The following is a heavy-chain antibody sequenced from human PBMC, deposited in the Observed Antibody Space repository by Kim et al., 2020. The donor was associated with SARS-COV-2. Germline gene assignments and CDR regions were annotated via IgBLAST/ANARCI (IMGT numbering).Heavy chain of an antibody. CDR3: ARHEMSTTGTPLHFDS. CDR2: IYYSLPT. D-gene: IGHD1-1*01. Sequence: SETLSLTCTVSGDSINNPTFYWAWLRQPPGKELVWIATIYYSLPTYYNPSLKSPVTIAVDTSKNQFSLRLNSVTAAETDVYYCARHEMSTTGTPLHFDSGGRGTLVTVSS. J-gene: IGHJ4*02. CDR1: GDSINNPTFY. V-gene: IGHV4-39*01.